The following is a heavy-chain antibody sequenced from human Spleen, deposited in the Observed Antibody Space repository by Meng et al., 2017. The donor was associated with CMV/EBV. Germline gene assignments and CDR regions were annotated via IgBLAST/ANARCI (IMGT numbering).Heavy chain of an antibody. CDR1: GYNFTYYW. V-gene: IGHV5-51*01. J-gene: IGHJ4*02. CDR2: IYPTDSDT. D-gene: IGHD2-2*01. Sequence: GESLKISCKSSGYNFTYYWIGWVRQMPGKGLEWMGIIYPTDSDTRYSPSFQGQVTISADKSISTAYLQWSSLKASDTAMYYCARHYCSSTSCSYYFDYWGQGTLVTVSS. CDR3: ARHYCSSTSCSYYFDY.